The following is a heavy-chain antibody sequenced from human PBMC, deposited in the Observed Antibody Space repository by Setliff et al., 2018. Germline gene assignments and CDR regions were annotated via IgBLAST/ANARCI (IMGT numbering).Heavy chain of an antibody. CDR2: IYYSGST. V-gene: IGHV4-59*11. CDR3: ARAVSYYDFWSGYYSDGWFDP. D-gene: IGHD3-3*01. J-gene: IGHJ5*02. Sequence: PSETLSLTCTVSGGSISSHYWSWIQQPPGKGLEWIGYIYYSGSTNYNPSLKSRVTISVDTSKNQFSLKLSSVTAADTAVYYCARAVSYYDFWSGYYSDGWFDPWGQGTLVTVSS. CDR1: GGSISSHY.